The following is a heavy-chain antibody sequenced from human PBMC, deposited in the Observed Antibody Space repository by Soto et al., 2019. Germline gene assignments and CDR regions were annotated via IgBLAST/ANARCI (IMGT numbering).Heavy chain of an antibody. CDR2: MNPNSGNT. J-gene: IGHJ6*04. CDR1: GYTFTSYD. V-gene: IGHV1-8*01. CDR3: ACEGVGRNEIGSGSTDG. D-gene: IGHD3-10*01. Sequence: ASVKVSCKASGYTFTSYDINWVRQATGQGLEWMGWMNPNSGNTGYAQKFQGRVTMTRNTSISTAYVELSSLRSEDTAVYYCACEGVGRNEIGSGSTDGWGKGTTVTVSS.